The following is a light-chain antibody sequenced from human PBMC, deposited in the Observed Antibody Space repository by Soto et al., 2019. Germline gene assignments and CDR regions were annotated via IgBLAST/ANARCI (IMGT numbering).Light chain of an antibody. J-gene: IGKJ4*01. CDR2: DAS. V-gene: IGKV1-33*01. CDR3: QQYDNLPLT. Sequence: DIQMTQSPSSLSASVGGRVTITCQASQNINNYLNWYQQKPGRAPKLLIYDASNLEAGVPSRFRGSGSGTDFTLSISSLQPEDTATYFCQQYDNLPLTFGGGTKVDIK. CDR1: QNINNY.